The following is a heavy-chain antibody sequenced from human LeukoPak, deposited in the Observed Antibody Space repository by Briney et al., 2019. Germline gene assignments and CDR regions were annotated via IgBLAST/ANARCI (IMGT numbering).Heavy chain of an antibody. Sequence: SQTLSLTCTVSGGSISSGGYYWSWIRQHPGKGLEWIGYIYYSGSTYYNPSLKSRVTISVDTSKNQFSLKLSFVTAADTAVYYCARARWVTMVRGVPLYYYYYGMDVWGQGTTVTVSS. CDR2: IYYSGST. CDR1: GGSISSGGYY. CDR3: ARARWVTMVRGVPLYYYYYGMDV. V-gene: IGHV4-31*03. J-gene: IGHJ6*02. D-gene: IGHD3-10*01.